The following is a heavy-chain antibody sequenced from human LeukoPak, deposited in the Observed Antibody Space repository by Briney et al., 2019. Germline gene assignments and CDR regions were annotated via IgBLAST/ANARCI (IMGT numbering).Heavy chain of an antibody. Sequence: PGGSLRLSCAASGFMFSDFWMSWVRQAPGKGLEWVSAISGSGGSTYYADSVKGRFTISRDNSKNTLYLQMNSLRAEDTAVYYCAKDPLLGYCSSTSCYGVDYWGQGTLVTVSS. D-gene: IGHD2-2*01. V-gene: IGHV3-23*01. J-gene: IGHJ4*02. CDR2: ISGSGGST. CDR1: GFMFSDFW. CDR3: AKDPLLGYCSSTSCYGVDY.